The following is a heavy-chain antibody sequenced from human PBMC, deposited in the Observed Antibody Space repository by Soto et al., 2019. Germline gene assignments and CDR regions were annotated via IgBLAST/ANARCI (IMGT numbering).Heavy chain of an antibody. CDR3: ARPRGGYGDGHYLDY. D-gene: IGHD5-18*01. J-gene: IGHJ4*02. Sequence: ASVKVSCKASGYTFTSYGIRWVRPAPGQGLEGMGWISASNGNTNYAQKLQGRVTMTTDTSTSTAYMELRSLRSDDTAVYYCARPRGGYGDGHYLDYWGQVALVTVSS. CDR2: ISASNGNT. CDR1: GYTFTSYG. V-gene: IGHV1-18*04.